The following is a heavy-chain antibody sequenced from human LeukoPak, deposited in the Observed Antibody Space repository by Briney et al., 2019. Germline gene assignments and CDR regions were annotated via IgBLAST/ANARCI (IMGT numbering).Heavy chain of an antibody. D-gene: IGHD3-22*01. CDR2: INPNSGGT. V-gene: IGHV1-2*06. CDR3: ARVKGSSGPIDY. CDR1: EYTFTGYY. Sequence: GASVKVSCKASEYTFTGYYMHWVRQAPGQGLEWMGRINPNSGGTNYAQKFQGRVTMTRDTSISTAYMELSRLRSDDTAVYYCARVKGSSGPIDYWGQGTLVTVSS. J-gene: IGHJ4*02.